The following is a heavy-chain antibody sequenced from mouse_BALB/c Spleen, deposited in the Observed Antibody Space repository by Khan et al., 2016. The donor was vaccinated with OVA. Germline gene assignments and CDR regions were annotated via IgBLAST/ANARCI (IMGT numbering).Heavy chain of an antibody. CDR1: GYTFTDYY. D-gene: IGHD2-2*01. CDR3: ARSGIGSVAY. J-gene: IGHJ3*01. Sequence: QVQLQQSGAELARPGASVKLSCKASGYTFTDYYINWVKQRTGQGLEWIGEIYPGSGNTYYNEKFKDKATLTADKSSSTAFMQLNSLTSEDSSVYFCARSGIGSVAYWGQGTLVTVS. V-gene: IGHV1-77*01. CDR2: IYPGSGNT.